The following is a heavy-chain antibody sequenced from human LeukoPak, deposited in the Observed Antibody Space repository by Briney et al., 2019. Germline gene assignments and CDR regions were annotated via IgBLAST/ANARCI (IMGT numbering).Heavy chain of an antibody. CDR3: ARDPGIANGMDD. Sequence: PGGSLRLSCAASGFTFSNAWMSWVRQAPGKGLEWVSVIYGGGTTYYTDSVKGRFTISRGNSKSTLFLQMNSLRAEDTAVYYCARDPGIANGMDDWGQGTTVTVFS. V-gene: IGHV3-66*01. J-gene: IGHJ6*02. D-gene: IGHD1-26*01. CDR2: IYGGGTT. CDR1: GFTFSNAW.